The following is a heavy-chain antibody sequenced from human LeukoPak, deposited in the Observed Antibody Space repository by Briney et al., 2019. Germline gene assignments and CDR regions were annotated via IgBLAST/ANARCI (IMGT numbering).Heavy chain of an antibody. D-gene: IGHD6-19*01. CDR2: ISYSGTT. CDR3: ARHRWLWPDAHFDY. V-gene: IGHV4-59*08. Sequence: SETLSLTCTVSGGSIRSYYWSWIRQPPGKGLEWIGYISYSGTTNYNPSLKSRVTISVDTSKNQFSLKVSSVTAADTAVYYCARHRWLWPDAHFDYWGQGTLVTVSS. CDR1: GGSIRSYY. J-gene: IGHJ4*02.